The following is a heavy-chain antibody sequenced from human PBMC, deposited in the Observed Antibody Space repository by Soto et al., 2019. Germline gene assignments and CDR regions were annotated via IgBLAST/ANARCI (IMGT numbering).Heavy chain of an antibody. CDR2: ISPYNDNK. D-gene: IGHD1-7*01. CDR3: ARELAALGTIDF. Sequence: GASVNVSCKASGYTFNIYCISWVRQAPGQGLEWMGWISPYNDNKKYAQNLQGRVTVTTDTSTSTAYMELRSVRSDATAVYYCARELAALGTIDFWGQGTLVTVSS. V-gene: IGHV1-18*01. CDR1: GYTFNIYC. J-gene: IGHJ4*02.